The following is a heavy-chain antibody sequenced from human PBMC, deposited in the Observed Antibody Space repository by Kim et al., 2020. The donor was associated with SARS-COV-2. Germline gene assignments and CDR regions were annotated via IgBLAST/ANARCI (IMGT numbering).Heavy chain of an antibody. V-gene: IGHV4-39*01. Sequence: YNPSLKSRVTIAVDTSKNQFSLKLSSVTAADTAVYYCARPPPDYDFAWYHWGQGTLVTVSS. CDR3: ARPPPDYDFAWYH. J-gene: IGHJ5*02. D-gene: IGHD3-3*01.